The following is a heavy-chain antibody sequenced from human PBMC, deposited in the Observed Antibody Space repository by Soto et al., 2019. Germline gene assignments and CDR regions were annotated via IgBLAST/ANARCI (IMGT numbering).Heavy chain of an antibody. CDR1: GFTFSSYW. D-gene: IGHD3-10*01. CDR3: ARDVTYYGSGNDAFDI. V-gene: IGHV3-7*01. J-gene: IGHJ3*02. Sequence: PGGSLRLSCAASGFTFSSYWMSWVRQAPGKGLEWVANIKQDGSEKYYVDSVKGRFTISRDNAKNSLYLQMNSLRAEDTAVYYCARDVTYYGSGNDAFDIWGQGTMVT. CDR2: IKQDGSEK.